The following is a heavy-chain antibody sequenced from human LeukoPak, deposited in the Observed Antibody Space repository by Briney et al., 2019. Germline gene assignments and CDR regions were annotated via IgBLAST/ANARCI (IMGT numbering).Heavy chain of an antibody. Sequence: GGSLSLSCAATVFTFSNYAMSWVLQAPGKERECVSGISSFSTYCAASVKGRFTISRDDSKNTLYLQMSSLSAEDTAVYYCAKRVTTETRYWYFDLWGRGTLVTVSS. J-gene: IGHJ2*01. D-gene: IGHD4-17*01. CDR2: ISSFST. CDR3: AKRVTTETRYWYFDL. CDR1: VFTFSNYA. V-gene: IGHV3-23*01.